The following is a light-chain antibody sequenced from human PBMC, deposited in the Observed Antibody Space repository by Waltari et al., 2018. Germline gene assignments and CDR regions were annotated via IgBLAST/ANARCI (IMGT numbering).Light chain of an antibody. Sequence: QSALTQPASVSGSPGQSITIPCTGTSSAVRFYNLFSWYQQHPGKAPELVVYEVISRPSGVSIRFSGSKSGNTASLTISGLQAEDEADYYCCSYAGRNIWVFGGGTKLTVL. CDR1: SSAVRFYNL. CDR2: EVI. J-gene: IGLJ3*02. CDR3: CSYAGRNIWV. V-gene: IGLV2-23*02.